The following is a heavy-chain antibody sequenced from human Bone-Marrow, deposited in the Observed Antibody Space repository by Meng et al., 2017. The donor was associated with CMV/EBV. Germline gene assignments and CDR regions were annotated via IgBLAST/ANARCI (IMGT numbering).Heavy chain of an antibody. J-gene: IGHJ4*02. CDR1: GFTVSSDA. V-gene: IGHV3-30*04. D-gene: IGHD1-1*01. CDR3: ARGVGTTGTTLLDY. Sequence: ASGFTVSSDAMHWVRQAPGKGLEWVAVISYDGSNKYYADSVKGRFTISRENSKNTLYLQMNSLRAEDTAVYYCARGVGTTGTTLLDYWGQGTLVTVSS. CDR2: ISYDGSNK.